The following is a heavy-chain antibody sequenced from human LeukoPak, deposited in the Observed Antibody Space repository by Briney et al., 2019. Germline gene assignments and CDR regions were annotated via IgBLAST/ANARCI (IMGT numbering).Heavy chain of an antibody. CDR1: GGSISSSSYY. Sequence: SETLSLTCTVSGGSISSSSYYWGWIRQPPGKGLEWIGSIYYSGSTYYNPSLKSRVTISVDTSKNQFSLKLSSVTAADTAVYYCGGGDSYYYYMDVWGKGTTVTVSS. CDR3: GGGDSYYYYMDV. J-gene: IGHJ6*03. CDR2: IYYSGST. V-gene: IGHV4-39*07. D-gene: IGHD4-17*01.